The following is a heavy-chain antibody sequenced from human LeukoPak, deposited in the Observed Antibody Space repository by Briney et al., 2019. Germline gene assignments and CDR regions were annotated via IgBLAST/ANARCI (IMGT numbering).Heavy chain of an antibody. CDR2: ISGTGGST. CDR1: GFTFSTYA. CDR3: SREPHNYYDSSGYYNYFDY. V-gene: IGHV3-23*01. D-gene: IGHD3-22*01. Sequence: QPGGSLRLPCAASGFTFSTYAMRWVRQAPGKGLEWVSGISGTGGSTYYADSVRGRFTISRDNSKNTLYLQMNSLRAEDTAVYYCSREPHNYYDSSGYYNYFDYWGQGTLVTVSS. J-gene: IGHJ4*02.